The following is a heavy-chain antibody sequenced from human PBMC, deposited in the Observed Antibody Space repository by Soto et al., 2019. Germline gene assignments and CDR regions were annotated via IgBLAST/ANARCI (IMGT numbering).Heavy chain of an antibody. V-gene: IGHV4-30-4*01. CDR3: AREQETCSGGSCYYRGDAFDI. CDR1: GGSISSGDYY. J-gene: IGHJ3*02. D-gene: IGHD2-15*01. Sequence: PSETLSLTCTVSGGSISSGDYYWSWIRQPPGKGLEWIGYIYYSGSTYYNPSLKSRVTIPVDTSKNQFSLKLSSVTAADTAVYYCAREQETCSGGSCYYRGDAFDIWGQGTMVTVSS. CDR2: IYYSGST.